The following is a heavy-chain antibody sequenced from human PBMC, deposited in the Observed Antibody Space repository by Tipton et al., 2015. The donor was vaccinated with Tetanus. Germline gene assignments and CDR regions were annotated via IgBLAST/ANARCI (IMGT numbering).Heavy chain of an antibody. D-gene: IGHD2-15*01. J-gene: IGHJ4*02. V-gene: IGHV3-33*01. CDR1: GFIFSSYG. CDR3: ARGAECSGGSCFSGGFGN. Sequence: SLRLSCAASGFIFSSYGIHWVRQAPGKGLEWVAVSWYDGTDKYYADSVKGRFTISRDNSKNTLYLQMNSLRAGDTAVYYCARGAECSGGSCFSGGFGNWGQGTQGAVSS. CDR2: SWYDGTDK.